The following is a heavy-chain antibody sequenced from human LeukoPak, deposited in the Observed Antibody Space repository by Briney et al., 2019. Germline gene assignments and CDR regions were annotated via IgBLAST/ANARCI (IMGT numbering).Heavy chain of an antibody. V-gene: IGHV5-10-1*01. J-gene: IGHJ3*02. D-gene: IGHD2-15*01. CDR3: ARRKYCSGGSCYSDAFDI. Sequence: GESLRISCKGSGYSFTSYWISWVRQMPGKGLEWMGRIDPSDSYTNYSPSLQGHVTISADKSISTAYLQWSSLKASDTAMYYCARRKYCSGGSCYSDAFDIWGQGTMVTVSS. CDR1: GYSFTSYW. CDR2: IDPSDSYT.